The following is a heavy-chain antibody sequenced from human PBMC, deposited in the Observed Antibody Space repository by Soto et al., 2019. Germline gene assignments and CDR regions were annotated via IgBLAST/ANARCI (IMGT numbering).Heavy chain of an antibody. J-gene: IGHJ4*02. CDR1: GYPFGHHD. CDR3: ARSNFASGVYFDY. D-gene: IGHD3-9*01. Sequence: DSVNVSYQSCGYPFGHHDIHLVRQATGQGLEWMGWMNPNTGDTGYPQKFQGRVTMTRDTSITTAYMEMSSLRSEDTAMYYCARSNFASGVYFDYWGQGTTVTVSS. CDR2: MNPNTGDT. V-gene: IGHV1-8*01.